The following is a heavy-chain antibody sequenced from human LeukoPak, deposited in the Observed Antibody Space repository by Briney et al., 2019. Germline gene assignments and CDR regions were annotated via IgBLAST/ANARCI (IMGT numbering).Heavy chain of an antibody. Sequence: SVKVSCKASGGTFSNYAISWVRQAPGQGLEWMGGIIPIFGTANYAQKFRGRVTITADKSTRTAYMELSSLRSEDTAVYYCARDRLDSGYDRGWFDPWGQGTLVTVSS. CDR1: GGTFSNYA. J-gene: IGHJ5*02. V-gene: IGHV1-69*06. CDR3: ARDRLDSGYDRGWFDP. D-gene: IGHD5-12*01. CDR2: IIPIFGTA.